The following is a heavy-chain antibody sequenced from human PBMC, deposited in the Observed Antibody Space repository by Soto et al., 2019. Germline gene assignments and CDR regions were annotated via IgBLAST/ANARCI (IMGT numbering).Heavy chain of an antibody. J-gene: IGHJ4*02. D-gene: IGHD4-17*01. V-gene: IGHV4-39*01. CDR3: ARMSFHDYGGKGPDY. Sequence: PSETLSLTCTVSGGSISSGDYYWSWIRQPPGKGLEWIGSIYYSGSTYYNPSLKSRVTVSVDTSKNQFSLKLSSVTAADTAVYYCARMSFHDYGGKGPDYWGQGTLVTVSS. CDR1: GGSISSGDYY. CDR2: IYYSGST.